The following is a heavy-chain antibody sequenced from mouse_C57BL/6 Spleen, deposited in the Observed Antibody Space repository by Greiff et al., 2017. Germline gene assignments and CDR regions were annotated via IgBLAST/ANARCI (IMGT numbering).Heavy chain of an antibody. V-gene: IGHV6-6*01. Sequence: EVKLMESGGGLVQPGGSMKLSCAASGFTFSDAWMDWVRQSPEKGLEWVAEIRNKANNHATYYAESVKGRFTISRDDSKSSVYLQMNSLRAEDTGIYYCTRPGSNYGGGYFDYWGQGTTLTVSS. CDR3: TRPGSNYGGGYFDY. CDR2: IRNKANNHAT. J-gene: IGHJ2*01. D-gene: IGHD2-5*01. CDR1: GFTFSDAW.